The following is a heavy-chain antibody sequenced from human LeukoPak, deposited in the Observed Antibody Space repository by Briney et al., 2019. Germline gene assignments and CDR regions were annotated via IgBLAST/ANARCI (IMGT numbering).Heavy chain of an antibody. Sequence: GGSLRLSCAASGFTVSGNYMIWVRQTPGKRLEWVSLIYSGGNTYYTDSVKGRFTISRDSSENTLYLQMNSLRTEDTAVYYCARVADYYVSGHFDYRGQGTLVTVSS. V-gene: IGHV3-53*01. J-gene: IGHJ4*02. CDR1: GFTVSGNY. CDR2: IYSGGNT. CDR3: ARVADYYVSGHFDY. D-gene: IGHD3-10*01.